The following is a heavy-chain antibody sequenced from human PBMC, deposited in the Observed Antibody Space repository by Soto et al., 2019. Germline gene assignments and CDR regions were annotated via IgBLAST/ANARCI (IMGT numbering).Heavy chain of an antibody. Sequence: GGSLRLSCTASGFTFGDYAMSWFRQAPGKGLEWVGFIRSKTDGGTTDYAAPVKGRFTISRDDSKNTLYLQMNSLKTEDTAVYYCTTDGTTVTTIFDYWGQGTLVTVSS. CDR3: TTDGTTVTTIFDY. D-gene: IGHD4-17*01. CDR1: GFTFGDYA. J-gene: IGHJ4*02. V-gene: IGHV3-49*03. CDR2: IRSKTDGGTT.